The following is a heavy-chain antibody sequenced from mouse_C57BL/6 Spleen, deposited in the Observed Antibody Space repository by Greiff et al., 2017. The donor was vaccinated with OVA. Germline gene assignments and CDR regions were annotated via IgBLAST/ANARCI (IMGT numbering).Heavy chain of an antibody. D-gene: IGHD4-1*01. CDR3: ARDRDWDAMDY. V-gene: IGHV3-6*01. CDR2: ISYDGSN. Sequence: DVQLQESGPGLVKPSQSLSLTCSVTGYSITSGYYWNWIRQFPGNKLEWMGYISYDGSNNYNPSLKNRISITRDTSKNQFFLKLNSVTTEDTATYYCARDRDWDAMDYWGQGTSVTVSS. CDR1: GYSITSGYY. J-gene: IGHJ4*01.